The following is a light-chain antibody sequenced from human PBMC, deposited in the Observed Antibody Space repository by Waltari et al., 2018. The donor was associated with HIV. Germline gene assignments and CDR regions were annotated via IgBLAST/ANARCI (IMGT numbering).Light chain of an antibody. J-gene: IGKJ4*01. CDR3: MQALQTPLT. Sequence: DIVMTQSPLSLPVTPGESASISCRSSQSLLHSNGYTYLSWYLQKPGQSPHLLISLGSIRASGVPDRFSGSGSGTDFTLKISRVEAEDVGIYYCMQALQTPLTFGGGTKLEIK. V-gene: IGKV2-28*01. CDR1: QSLLHSNGYTY. CDR2: LGS.